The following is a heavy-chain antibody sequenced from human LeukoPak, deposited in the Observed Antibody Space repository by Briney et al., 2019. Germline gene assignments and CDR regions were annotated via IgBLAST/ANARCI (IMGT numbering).Heavy chain of an antibody. CDR2: ISGSGGST. V-gene: IGHV3-23*01. D-gene: IGHD3-22*01. CDR3: AKDSRGYQDFFDY. CDR1: GFTFSSYG. Sequence: GGSLRLSCAASGFTFSSYGMSWVRQAPGKGLEWVSVISGSGGSTYYAASVKGRFTISRDNSRNTLYLQMNSLRAEDTAVYYCAKDSRGYQDFFDYRGQGTLVTVSS. J-gene: IGHJ4*02.